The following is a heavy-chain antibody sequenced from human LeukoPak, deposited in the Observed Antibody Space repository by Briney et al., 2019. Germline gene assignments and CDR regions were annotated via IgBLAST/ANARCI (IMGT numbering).Heavy chain of an antibody. D-gene: IGHD3-10*01. Sequence: GGSLRLSCAASGFTVSSNYMSWVRQVPGKGLEWVSVIYSGGFTYYADSVKGRFTVSRDNAKSSLFLQMNSLRAEDTAVYYCARDQYGSGDGYYMDVWGKGTTVTISS. V-gene: IGHV3-53*01. CDR1: GFTVSSNY. CDR2: IYSGGFT. CDR3: ARDQYGSGDGYYMDV. J-gene: IGHJ6*03.